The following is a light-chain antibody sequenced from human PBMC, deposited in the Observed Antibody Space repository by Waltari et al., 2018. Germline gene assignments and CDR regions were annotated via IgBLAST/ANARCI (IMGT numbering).Light chain of an antibody. CDR2: WAS. Sequence: DIVMTQSPDSLAVSLGERAPINCKSSQSVLYSSNSENHLAWYQQKPGQPPKLLIYWASTRESGVPDRFSGSGSGTDFTLTISSLQAEDVAVYYCQQYYSTPLTFGGGTKVEIK. CDR1: QSVLYSSNSENH. J-gene: IGKJ4*01. V-gene: IGKV4-1*01. CDR3: QQYYSTPLT.